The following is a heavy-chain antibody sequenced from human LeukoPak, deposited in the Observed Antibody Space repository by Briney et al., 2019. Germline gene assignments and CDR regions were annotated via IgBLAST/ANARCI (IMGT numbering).Heavy chain of an antibody. V-gene: IGHV4-4*07. Sequence: SETLSLTCTVSGGSISSCYWSWIRQPAGKGLEWIGRIYTSGSTNYNPSLKSRVTMSVDTSKNQFSLKLSSVTAADTAVYYCARERYCSGGSCYPYNWFDPWGQGTLVTVSS. CDR3: ARERYCSGGSCYPYNWFDP. CDR2: IYTSGST. J-gene: IGHJ5*02. D-gene: IGHD2-15*01. CDR1: GGSISSCY.